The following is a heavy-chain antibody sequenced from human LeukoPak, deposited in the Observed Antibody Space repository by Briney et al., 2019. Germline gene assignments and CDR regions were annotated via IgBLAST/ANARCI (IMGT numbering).Heavy chain of an antibody. CDR1: GGSISSYY. D-gene: IGHD1-26*01. CDR3: ARHSGSYYDNYDY. Sequence: PSETLSLTCTVSGGSISSYYWSWIRQPPGKGLEWIGYIYYSGSTNCNPSLKSRVTISVDTSKNQFSLKLNSVTATDTAVYYCARHSGSYYDNYDYWGQGTLVTVSS. V-gene: IGHV4-59*08. J-gene: IGHJ4*02. CDR2: IYYSGST.